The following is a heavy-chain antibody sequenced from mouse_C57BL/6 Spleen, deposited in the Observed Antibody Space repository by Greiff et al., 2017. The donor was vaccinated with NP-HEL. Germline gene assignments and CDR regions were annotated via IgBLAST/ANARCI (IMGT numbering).Heavy chain of an antibody. CDR1: GYSFTGYY. CDR2: INPSTGGT. CDR3: ARSPYYYGTVGDY. Sequence: EVQLQQSGPELVKPGASVKISCKASGYSFTGYYMNWVKQSPEKSLEWIGEINPSTGGTTYNQKFKAKATLTVDKSSSTAYMQLKSLTSEDSAVYYCARSPYYYGTVGDYWGQGTTLTVSS. V-gene: IGHV1-42*01. J-gene: IGHJ2*01. D-gene: IGHD1-1*01.